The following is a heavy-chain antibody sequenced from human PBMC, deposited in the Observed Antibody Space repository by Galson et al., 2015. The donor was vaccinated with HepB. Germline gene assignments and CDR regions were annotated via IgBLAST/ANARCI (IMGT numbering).Heavy chain of an antibody. CDR1: GFSVSNNY. J-gene: IGHJ4*02. D-gene: IGHD6-13*01. CDR2: IYSGGSI. V-gene: IGHV3-66*01. CDR3: ARGGASSGI. Sequence: SLRLSCAASGFSVSNNYMRWVRQPPGKGLEWVSLIYSGGSIYYADSVKGRFTISRDSSTNTVYPQMENVRAEDTAVYYCARGGASSGIWGQGTLVTVSP.